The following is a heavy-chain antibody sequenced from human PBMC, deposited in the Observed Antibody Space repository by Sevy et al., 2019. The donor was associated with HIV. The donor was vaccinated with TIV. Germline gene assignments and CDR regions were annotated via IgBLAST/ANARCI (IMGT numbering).Heavy chain of an antibody. J-gene: IGHJ6*02. CDR2: ISADNGNK. V-gene: IGHV1-18*01. D-gene: IGHD2-2*01. CDR3: ARDNAYCLSTNCYHYYVMVL. CDR1: GYTFISYG. Sequence: ASVKVSCKASGYTFISYGINWVRQAPGQGPEWMGWISADNGNKDYAQKLQGRVTMTIDKSTSTAFMELRSLRSDDTAVYYCARDNAYCLSTNCYHYYVMVLWGQGTTVTHSS.